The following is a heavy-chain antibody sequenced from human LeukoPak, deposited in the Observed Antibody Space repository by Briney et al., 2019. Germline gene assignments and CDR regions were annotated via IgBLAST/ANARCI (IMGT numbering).Heavy chain of an antibody. J-gene: IGHJ4*02. CDR3: ARGLTYYDAFDY. Sequence: PSETLSLTCTVSGGSISRGSDYCPWVRKPAGKGLEWIGHIYTSGSTNYNPSLKSRVTISGDTSKNQFSLELFSVTAADTAVYYCARGLTYYDAFDYWGQGTLVTVSS. D-gene: IGHD3-22*01. V-gene: IGHV4-61*09. CDR1: GGSISRGSDY. CDR2: IYTSGST.